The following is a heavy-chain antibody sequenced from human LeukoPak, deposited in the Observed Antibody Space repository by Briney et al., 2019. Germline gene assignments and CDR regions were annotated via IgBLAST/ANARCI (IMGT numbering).Heavy chain of an antibody. J-gene: IGHJ4*02. Sequence: GASVKVSCKASGYSFKNYGVTWVRQAPGQGLEWMGWISAYNGNTNYAQKLQGRVTMTTDTSTSTAYMELRSLRSDDTAVYYCARGYSSRPFDYWGQGTLVTVSS. CDR1: GYSFKNYG. V-gene: IGHV1-18*01. CDR3: ARGYSSRPFDY. CDR2: ISAYNGNT. D-gene: IGHD5-18*01.